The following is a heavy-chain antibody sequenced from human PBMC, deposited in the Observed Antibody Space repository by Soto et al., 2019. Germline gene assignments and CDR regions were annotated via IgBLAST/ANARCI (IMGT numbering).Heavy chain of an antibody. V-gene: IGHV3-23*01. D-gene: IGHD3-3*01. CDR2: ISGSGGST. CDR1: GFTFSSYA. J-gene: IGHJ6*02. CDR3: GKELAVRGLWRYDYYGMDV. Sequence: EVQLLESGGGLVQPGGSLRLSCAASGFTFSSYAMSWVRQAPGKGLEWVSAISGSGGSTYYADSVKGRFTISRDNSKNXLXPQMNRLRAEDTAVDDCGKELAVRGLWRYDYYGMDVWGQGTTVTVSS.